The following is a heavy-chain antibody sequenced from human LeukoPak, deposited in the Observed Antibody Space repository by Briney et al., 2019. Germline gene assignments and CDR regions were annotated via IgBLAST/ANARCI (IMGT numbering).Heavy chain of an antibody. CDR2: ISGSGGST. CDR1: GFTFSSYA. V-gene: IGHV3-23*01. Sequence: GGSLRLSCAASGFTFSSYAMSWVRQAPGMGLEWVSAISGSGGSTYYAGSVKGRFTICRDNSKNTLYLQMNSLRAEDTAVYYCAKGGYDILTGYHYGMDVWGKGTTVTVSS. CDR3: AKGGYDILTGYHYGMDV. D-gene: IGHD3-9*01. J-gene: IGHJ6*04.